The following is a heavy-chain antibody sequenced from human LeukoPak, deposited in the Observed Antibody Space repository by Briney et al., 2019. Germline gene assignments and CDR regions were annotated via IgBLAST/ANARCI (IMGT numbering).Heavy chain of an antibody. D-gene: IGHD3-10*01. CDR3: ARSRRSGSYYYGMDV. J-gene: IGHJ6*02. Sequence: GGSLRLSCAASGFTFSSYSMNWVRQAPGKGLEWVSSISSSSSYIYYADSVKGRFTISRDNAKNSLYLQMNSLGAEDTAVYYCARSRRSGSYYYGMDVWGQGTTVTVSS. CDR2: ISSSSSYI. V-gene: IGHV3-21*01. CDR1: GFTFSSYS.